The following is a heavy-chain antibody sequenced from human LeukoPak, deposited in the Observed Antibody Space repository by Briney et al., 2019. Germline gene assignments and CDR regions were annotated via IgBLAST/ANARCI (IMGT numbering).Heavy chain of an antibody. V-gene: IGHV5-51*01. J-gene: IGHJ3*02. D-gene: IGHD2-2*01. CDR1: GYSFTSYW. Sequence: GESLKISCKGSGYSFTSYWIGWVRQMPGKGLEWMGIIYPGDSDTRYSPSFQGQVTISADKSISTACLQWSSLKASDTAMYYCARPFSPYCSSTSCYPEAFDIWGQGTMVTVSS. CDR3: ARPFSPYCSSTSCYPEAFDI. CDR2: IYPGDSDT.